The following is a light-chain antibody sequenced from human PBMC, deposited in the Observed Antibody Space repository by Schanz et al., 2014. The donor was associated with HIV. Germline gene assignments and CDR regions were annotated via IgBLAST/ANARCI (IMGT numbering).Light chain of an antibody. Sequence: EIVLTQSPAILSLSPGDRATLSCRASQSVSSHLAWYQQKPGQAPRLLIFGASNRATGIPDRFSGGESGTDFTLTISRLEPADFAVYYCQQYGSSPPTFGQGTKVEIK. V-gene: IGKV3-20*01. CDR2: GAS. CDR1: QSVSSH. CDR3: QQYGSSPPT. J-gene: IGKJ1*01.